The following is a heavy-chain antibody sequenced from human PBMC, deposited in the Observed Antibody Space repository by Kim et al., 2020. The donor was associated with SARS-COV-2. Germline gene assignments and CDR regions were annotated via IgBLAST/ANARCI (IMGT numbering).Heavy chain of an antibody. CDR1: GFTFSDYY. CDR2: ISSSGSTK. J-gene: IGHJ2*01. V-gene: IGHV3-11*01. D-gene: IGHD4-17*01. Sequence: GGSLRLSCTASGFTFSDYYMTWIRQAPGEGLEWVSYISSSGSTKYYADSVKGRFTMSRDNAKNSLSLQMSSLRAEDTAVYYCARPVRGYWYFDLWGRGTL. CDR3: ARPVRGYWYFDL.